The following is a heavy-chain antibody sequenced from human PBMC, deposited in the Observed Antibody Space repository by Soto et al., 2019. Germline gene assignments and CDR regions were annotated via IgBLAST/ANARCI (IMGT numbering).Heavy chain of an antibody. J-gene: IGHJ5*02. V-gene: IGHV4-4*07. CDR3: AREAAETVGDGYWCDP. Sequence: PSETLSLTCTVSRGYVNTFHWSWVRQPAGKGLEWIGRVYTSGNTDYNPSLRSRVTVSVDTSKNQFSLKLSSVTAADTAVYYCAREAAETVGDGYWCDPWGQGTLVTVSS. D-gene: IGHD6-13*01. CDR1: RGYVNTFH. CDR2: VYTSGNT.